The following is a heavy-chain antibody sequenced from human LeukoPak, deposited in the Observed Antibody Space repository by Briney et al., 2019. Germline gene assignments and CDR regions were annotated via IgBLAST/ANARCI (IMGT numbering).Heavy chain of an antibody. D-gene: IGHD3-22*01. CDR2: IYHSGST. J-gene: IGHJ4*02. Sequence: SETLSLTCAVSGGSISSGGYSWSWIRQPPGKGLEWIGYIYHSGSTYYNPSLKSRVTISVDRSKNQFSLKLSSVTAADTAVYYCAAGDSSGYYYLDYWGQGTLVTVSS. V-gene: IGHV4-30-2*01. CDR3: AAGDSSGYYYLDY. CDR1: GGSISSGGYS.